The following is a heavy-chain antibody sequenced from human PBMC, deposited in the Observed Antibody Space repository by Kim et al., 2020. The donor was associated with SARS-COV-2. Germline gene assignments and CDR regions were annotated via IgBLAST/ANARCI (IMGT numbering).Heavy chain of an antibody. D-gene: IGHD6-13*01. CDR3: ARRSSWYGWFDP. J-gene: IGHJ5*02. V-gene: IGHV2-5*01. Sequence: RSSPSLKSRLTITKDTSKNQVVLTMTNMDPVDTATYYCARRSSWYGWFDPWGQGTLVTVSS.